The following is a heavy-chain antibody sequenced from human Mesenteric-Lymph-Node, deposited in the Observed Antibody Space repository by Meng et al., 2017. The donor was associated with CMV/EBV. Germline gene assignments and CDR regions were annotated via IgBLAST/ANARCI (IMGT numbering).Heavy chain of an antibody. D-gene: IGHD2-2*01. CDR2: IYYSGRT. CDR3: ARHGGYCSTTSCSLGWFDP. V-gene: IGHV4-39*01. CDR1: SSYY. J-gene: IGHJ5*02. Sequence: SSYYWGWGRQPPGKGLEWIGTIYYSGRTFYNPSLKSRVTISVDMSKNQFSLKVTSVTAADTAVYYCARHGGYCSTTSCSLGWFDPWGQGTLVTVSS.